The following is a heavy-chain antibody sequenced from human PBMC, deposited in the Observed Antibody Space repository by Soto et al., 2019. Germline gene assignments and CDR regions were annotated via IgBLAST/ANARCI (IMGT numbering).Heavy chain of an antibody. CDR1: GGSFSGYY. V-gene: IGHV4-34*01. D-gene: IGHD2-8*02. J-gene: IGHJ4*02. Sequence: PSETLSLTCAGYGGSFSGYYWNWIRQPPGTGLEWIGEINHSGSTNYNPSLKSRVTISVDTSKNQFSLKLTSVTAADTAMYYCARDKITGLFDYWGQGTLVP. CDR2: INHSGST. CDR3: ARDKITGLFDY.